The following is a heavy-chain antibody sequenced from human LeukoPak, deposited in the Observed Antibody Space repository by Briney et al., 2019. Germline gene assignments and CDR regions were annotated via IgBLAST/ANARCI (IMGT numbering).Heavy chain of an antibody. V-gene: IGHV4-34*01. Sequence: SETLSLTCAVYGGSFSGYYWSWIRQPPGKGLEWIGEINHSGSTNYNPSLKSRVTISVDTPKNQFSLKLSSVTAADTAVYYCATLSTVVTPYYFDYWGQGTLVTVSS. CDR2: INHSGST. CDR1: GGSFSGYY. CDR3: ATLSTVVTPYYFDY. J-gene: IGHJ4*02. D-gene: IGHD4-23*01.